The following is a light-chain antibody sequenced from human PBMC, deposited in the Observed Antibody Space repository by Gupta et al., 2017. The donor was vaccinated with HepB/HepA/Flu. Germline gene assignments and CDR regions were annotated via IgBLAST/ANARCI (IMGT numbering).Light chain of an antibody. V-gene: IGKV3-15*01. CDR3: NKYNNWYPWT. CDR2: DAS. J-gene: IGKJ1*01. Sequence: ELVMKQSPATLSVSPGESATLSCSASQSISTNLSWYLQKTGQAPRLLIYDASTRATGIPARCRGSRSGTDFTLTISSLESEDFAVYYCNKYNNWYPWTFGQGTKVEIK. CDR1: QSISTN.